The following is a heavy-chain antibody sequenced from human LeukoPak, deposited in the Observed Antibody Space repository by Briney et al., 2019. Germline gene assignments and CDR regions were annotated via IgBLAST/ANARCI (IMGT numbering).Heavy chain of an antibody. J-gene: IGHJ4*02. V-gene: IGHV4-39*02. CDR3: ARDGASLLWFGDPRGIFDY. CDR1: GGSISSSSYY. D-gene: IGHD3-10*01. CDR2: IYYSGST. Sequence: SETLSLTCTVSGGSISSSSYYWGWIRQPPGKGLEWIGSIYYSGSTYYNPSLTSRVTISVDTSKNQFSLKLSSVTAADTAVYYCARDGASLLWFGDPRGIFDYWGQGTLVTVSS.